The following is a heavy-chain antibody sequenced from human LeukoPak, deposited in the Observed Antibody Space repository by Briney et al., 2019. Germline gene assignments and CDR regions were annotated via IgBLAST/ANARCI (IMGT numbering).Heavy chain of an antibody. CDR1: GFTFSHYA. J-gene: IGHJ4*02. V-gene: IGHV3-30-3*01. CDR2: NSYDGNKK. CDR3: VREGDDHTPGSYSFDF. Sequence: GGSLRLSCAASGFTFSHYAIHWVRQAPGKGLEWVTVNSYDGNKKYYADSVKDRFSISRDNSKNTLYLQMNTLKTEDTAVYYCVREGDDHTPGSYSFDFWGQGTLVTVSS. D-gene: IGHD2-15*01.